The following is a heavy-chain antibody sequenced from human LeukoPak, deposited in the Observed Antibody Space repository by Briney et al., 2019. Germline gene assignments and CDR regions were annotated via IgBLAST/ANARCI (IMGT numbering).Heavy chain of an antibody. V-gene: IGHV3-21*01. CDR1: GFTFSSYS. CDR3: ARESDPDAFDI. D-gene: IGHD2-21*02. CDR2: ISSSSSYI. Sequence: GGSLRLSCAASGFTFSSYSMNWVRQAPGKGLEWVSSISSSSSYIYYADSVKGRFTISRDNAKNSLYLQMNSLRAEDTAVYYCARESDPDAFDIWGQGTMVTVSS. J-gene: IGHJ3*02.